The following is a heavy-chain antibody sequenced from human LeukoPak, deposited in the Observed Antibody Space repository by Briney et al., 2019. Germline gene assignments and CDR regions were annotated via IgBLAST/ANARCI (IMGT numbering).Heavy chain of an antibody. CDR3: TLVYYGSGSLDY. CDR2: IRSKANSYAT. Sequence: PGGSLRLPCGASGFTFSGSAMHWVRQASGKGLEWVGRIRSKANSYATAYAASVKGRFTISRDDSKNTAYLQMNSLKIEDTAVYYCTLVYYGSGSLDYWGQGTLVTVSP. J-gene: IGHJ4*02. V-gene: IGHV3-73*01. D-gene: IGHD3-10*01. CDR1: GFTFSGSA.